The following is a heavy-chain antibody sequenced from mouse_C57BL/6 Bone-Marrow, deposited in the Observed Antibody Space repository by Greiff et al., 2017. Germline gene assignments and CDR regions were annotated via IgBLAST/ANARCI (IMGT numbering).Heavy chain of an antibody. V-gene: IGHV1-55*01. CDR3: ARSGPLGRSFDY. D-gene: IGHD4-1*01. J-gene: IGHJ2*01. CDR2: IYPTSGRT. Sequence: QVQLQQPGAALVKPGASVKMSCQASGYTFTRYWITWVKQRPGQGLEWIGDIYPTSGRTNYNEKFKSKAILTVDTSSHTAYMQLSSLTSEDSAVFYCARSGPLGRSFDYWGQGTTLTGSS. CDR1: GYTFTRYW.